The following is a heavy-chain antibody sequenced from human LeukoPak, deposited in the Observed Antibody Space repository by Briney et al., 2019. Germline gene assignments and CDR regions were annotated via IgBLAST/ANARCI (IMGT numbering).Heavy chain of an antibody. D-gene: IGHD2-15*01. V-gene: IGHV3-23*01. CDR3: AKRGYCSGGSCRPASAPFDY. J-gene: IGHJ4*02. CDR2: ISGSGGST. Sequence: GGSLRLSCAASGFTFSSYAMSWVRQAPGKGLEWVSAISGSGGSTYYADSVKARFTISRDNSKNTLYLQMNSLRAEDTAVYYCAKRGYCSGGSCRPASAPFDYWGQGTLVTVSS. CDR1: GFTFSSYA.